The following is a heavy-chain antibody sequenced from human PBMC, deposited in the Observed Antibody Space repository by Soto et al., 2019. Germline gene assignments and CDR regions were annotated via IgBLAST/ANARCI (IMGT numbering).Heavy chain of an antibody. D-gene: IGHD1-26*01. CDR1: GFTFSSYG. V-gene: IGHV3-33*01. CDR3: ARDLSVGATSAAFDY. CDR2: IWYDGSNK. J-gene: IGHJ4*02. Sequence: TGGALRLSCAASGFTFSSYGMHWFRQAPGKGLEWVAVIWYDGSNKYYADSVKGRFTISRDNSKNTLYLQMNSLRAEDTAVYYCARDLSVGATSAAFDYWGQGTLVTVSS.